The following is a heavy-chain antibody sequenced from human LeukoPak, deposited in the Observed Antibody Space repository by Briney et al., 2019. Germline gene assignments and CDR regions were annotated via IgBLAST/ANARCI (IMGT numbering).Heavy chain of an antibody. V-gene: IGHV3-23*01. D-gene: IGHD4-23*01. J-gene: IGHJ4*02. CDR3: AKDRRSYGGTSFDS. CDR1: GFTFSNYG. CDR2: ISDST. Sequence: GGSLRLSCAASGFTFSNYGMSWVRQAPGEGLEWVSLISDSTWYADSVKGRFTISRDVSRNTLYLQMNSLRAEDTAVYYCAKDRRSYGGTSFDSWGQGTLVTVSS.